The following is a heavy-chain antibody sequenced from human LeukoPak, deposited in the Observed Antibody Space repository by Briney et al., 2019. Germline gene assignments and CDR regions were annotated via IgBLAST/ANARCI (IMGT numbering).Heavy chain of an antibody. D-gene: IGHD3-3*01. CDR2: IVVGSGNT. Sequence: GASVKVSCKASGFTFTSSAMQWVRQARGQRLEWIGWIVVGSGNTNYAQKFQERVTITRDMSTSTAYMELSSLRSEDTAVYYCAAAPDTIDAFDIWGQGAMVTVSS. V-gene: IGHV1-58*02. J-gene: IGHJ3*02. CDR1: GFTFTSSA. CDR3: AAAPDTIDAFDI.